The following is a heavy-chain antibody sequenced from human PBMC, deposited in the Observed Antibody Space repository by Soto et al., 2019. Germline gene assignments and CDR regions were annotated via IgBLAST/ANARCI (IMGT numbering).Heavy chain of an antibody. J-gene: IGHJ4*02. V-gene: IGHV5-51*01. CDR1: GYSFTSYW. Sequence: XASLKICWKGSGYSFTSYWIVGVRQMPGKGLEWMGIIYPGDPDTRYSPSFQGQVTISADKSISTAYLQWSSLKHSDTAMYYCARRPKYCSSTSCKGYFDYWGQGTLVNVS. CDR2: IYPGDPDT. CDR3: ARRPKYCSSTSCKGYFDY. D-gene: IGHD2-2*01.